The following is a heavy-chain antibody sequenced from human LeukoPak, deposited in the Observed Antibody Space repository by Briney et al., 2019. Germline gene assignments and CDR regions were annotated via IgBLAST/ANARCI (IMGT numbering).Heavy chain of an antibody. D-gene: IGHD1-14*01. Sequence: GGSLRLSCAASGFTFSSHSMSWVRQAPGKGLEWVANIKKDGSEKYYVDSVKGRFTISRDNAKTSLYLQMNSLRAEDTAVYYCARDNPRSYYYYMDVWGKGTTVTVSS. CDR1: GFTFSSHS. CDR2: IKKDGSEK. V-gene: IGHV3-7*01. CDR3: ARDNPRSYYYYMDV. J-gene: IGHJ6*03.